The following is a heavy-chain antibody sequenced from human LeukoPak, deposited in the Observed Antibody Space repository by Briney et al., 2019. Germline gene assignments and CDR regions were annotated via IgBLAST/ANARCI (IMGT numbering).Heavy chain of an antibody. CDR3: AKGQGGKFDFWSGYYGIYYYYGMDV. CDR1: GFTFSSYA. CDR2: ISYDGSNK. V-gene: IGHV3-30*04. D-gene: IGHD3-3*01. J-gene: IGHJ6*02. Sequence: GGSLRLSCAASGFTFSSYAMHWVRQAPGKGLEWVAVISYDGSNKYYADSVKGRFTISRDNSKNTLYLQMNSLRAEDTAVYYCAKGQGGKFDFWSGYYGIYYYYGMDVWGQGTTVTVSS.